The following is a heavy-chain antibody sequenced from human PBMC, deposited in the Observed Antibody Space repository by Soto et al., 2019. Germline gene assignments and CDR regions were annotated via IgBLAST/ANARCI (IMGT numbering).Heavy chain of an antibody. CDR1: GFTFSSYS. V-gene: IGHV3-48*02. J-gene: IGHJ4*02. CDR3: ARDRGYSTRYYFDS. Sequence: EVQLVESGGGLVQPGGSLRLSCAASGFTFSSYSMNWVRQAPGKGLEWVSYISSSSSTIYYADSVKGRFTISRDNAKNSLYLQMNNLRDEDTAVYYCARDRGYSTRYYFDSWGQGTLVTVSS. CDR2: ISSSSSTI. D-gene: IGHD5-12*01.